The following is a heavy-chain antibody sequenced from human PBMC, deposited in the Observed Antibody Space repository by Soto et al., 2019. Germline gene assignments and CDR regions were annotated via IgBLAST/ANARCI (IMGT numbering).Heavy chain of an antibody. CDR1: GFTFSSYA. CDR2: INSDGSST. Sequence: GGSLRLSCAASGFTFSSYAMSWVRQAPGKGLVWVSRINSDGSSTSYADSVKGRFTISRDNAKNTLYLQMNSLRASDTAVYYCARDRSYNWNYAARYCYGMDVCGQGTTVTVSS. V-gene: IGHV3-74*01. J-gene: IGHJ6*02. D-gene: IGHD1-7*01. CDR3: ARDRSYNWNYAARYCYGMDV.